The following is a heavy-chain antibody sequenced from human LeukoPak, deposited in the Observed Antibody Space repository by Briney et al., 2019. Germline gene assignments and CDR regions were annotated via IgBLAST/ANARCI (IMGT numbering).Heavy chain of an antibody. V-gene: IGHV3-7*01. CDR3: ARDRYYDTSAFLDY. CDR1: GFTFSSYW. Sequence: GGSLRLSCAASGFTFSSYWMSWVRQAPGKGLEWVANIKQDGSEKYYVDSVKGRFTISRDNAKNSLYLQMNSLRAEDTAVYYCARDRYYDTSAFLDYWGQGTLVTVSS. D-gene: IGHD3-22*01. CDR2: IKQDGSEK. J-gene: IGHJ4*02.